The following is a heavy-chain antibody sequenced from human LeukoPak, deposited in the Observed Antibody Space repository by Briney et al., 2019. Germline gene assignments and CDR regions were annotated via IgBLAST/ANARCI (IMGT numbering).Heavy chain of an antibody. CDR1: GFTFSSYS. J-gene: IGHJ6*02. CDR2: ISSSSSTI. V-gene: IGHV3-48*04. D-gene: IGHD7-27*01. CDR3: AKDGDRNGMDV. Sequence: GGSLRLSCAASGFTFSSYSMNWVRPAPGKGLEWVSYISSSSSTIYYADSVKGRFTISRDNAKNSLYLQMNSLRAEDTALYYCAKDGDRNGMDVWGQGTTVTVSS.